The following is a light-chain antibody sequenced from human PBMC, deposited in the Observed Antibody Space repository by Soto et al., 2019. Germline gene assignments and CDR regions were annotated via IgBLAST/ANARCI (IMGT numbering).Light chain of an antibody. CDR2: GAS. Sequence: EIVMTQSPATLSVSPGERATLSCRASQSVSSNLAWYQQKPGQAPGLLIYGASTRAAAIPARFSDSGSGTDFTLTISSLQSEDFAMYYCQQYNNWPPWTFGQGTKVEIK. J-gene: IGKJ1*01. V-gene: IGKV3-15*01. CDR3: QQYNNWPPWT. CDR1: QSVSSN.